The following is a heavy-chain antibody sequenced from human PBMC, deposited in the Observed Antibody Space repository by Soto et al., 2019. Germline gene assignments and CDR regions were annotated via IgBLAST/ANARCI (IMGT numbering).Heavy chain of an antibody. CDR2: ISHDGGNH. J-gene: IGHJ4*02. Sequence: QVHLVDSGGGVVQPGRSLRLSCAASGFTFSSYAMHWVRQAPGKGLEWVALISHDGGNHYYADSVKGRFTIARDNSKNMLYAQINTPRVDYTAVYYCARDRSMVVVVPGYWGQGTLVTVSS. CDR3: ARDRSMVVVVPGY. V-gene: IGHV3-30-3*01. D-gene: IGHD2-2*01. CDR1: GFTFSSYA.